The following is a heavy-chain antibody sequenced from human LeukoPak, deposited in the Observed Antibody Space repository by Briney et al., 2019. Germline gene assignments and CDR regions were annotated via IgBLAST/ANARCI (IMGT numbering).Heavy chain of an antibody. V-gene: IGHV3-48*01. CDR2: IGSSSSPI. J-gene: IGHJ4*02. D-gene: IGHD3-22*01. CDR1: GFTFSSYS. CDR3: AKEIYYDSTGPQY. Sequence: GGSLRLSCAASGFTFSSYSMSWVRQAPGKGLEWVSYIGSSSSPIYYADSVKGRFTISRDNSKNTLYLQMNSLRAEDTAVYHCAKEIYYDSTGPQYWGQGTLVTVSS.